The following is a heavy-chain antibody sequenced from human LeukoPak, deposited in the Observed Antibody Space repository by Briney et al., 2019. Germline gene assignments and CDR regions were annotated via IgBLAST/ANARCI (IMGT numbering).Heavy chain of an antibody. V-gene: IGHV4-59*01. CDR1: GGSISSYY. Sequence: SETLSLTCTVSGGSISSYYWSWIRQPPGKGLEWIGYIYYSGSTNYNPSLKSRVTISVDTSKNQFSLKLSSVTAADTAVYYCARGLRYFDWLSPPPGYFDLWGRGTLVTVSS. CDR3: ARGLRYFDWLSPPPGYFDL. J-gene: IGHJ2*01. CDR2: IYYSGST. D-gene: IGHD3-9*01.